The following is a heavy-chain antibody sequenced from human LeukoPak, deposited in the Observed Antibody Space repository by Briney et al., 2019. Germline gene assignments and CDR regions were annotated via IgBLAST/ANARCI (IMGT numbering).Heavy chain of an antibody. V-gene: IGHV3-21*01. CDR2: ISSSSSYI. Sequence: GGSLRLSCAASGFTFSSYSMNWVRQAPGKGLEWVSSISSSSSYIYYADSVKGRFTISRDNAKNSLYLQMNSLRAEDTAVYYCARGRHIRYGTDVWGQGTTVTVSS. CDR3: ARGRHIRYGTDV. CDR1: GFTFSSYS. J-gene: IGHJ6*02.